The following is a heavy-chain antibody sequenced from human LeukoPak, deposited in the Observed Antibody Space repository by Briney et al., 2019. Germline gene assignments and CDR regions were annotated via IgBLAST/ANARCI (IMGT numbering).Heavy chain of an antibody. Sequence: GGSLRLSCAASGFSFSSYGMHWVRQAPGKGLEWVAFIRYDGSSEYYADSVKGRFTISRDNSKNTLYLQMNSLRAEDTAVYYCEKLLTGGYSYGQNDCWGQGTLVTVSS. J-gene: IGHJ4*02. CDR1: GFSFSSYG. CDR3: EKLLTGGYSYGQNDC. CDR2: IRYDGSSE. V-gene: IGHV3-30*02. D-gene: IGHD5-18*01.